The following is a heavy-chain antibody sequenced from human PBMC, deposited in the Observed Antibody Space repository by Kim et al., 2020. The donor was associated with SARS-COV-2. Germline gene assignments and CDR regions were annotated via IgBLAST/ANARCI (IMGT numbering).Heavy chain of an antibody. V-gene: IGHV3-30*18. CDR3: AKNVAMTLVPPEFDY. J-gene: IGHJ4*02. Sequence: GGSLRLSCAASGFIFSNFGMHWVRQAPGKGLEWVAVIPYDSSNTYYVDSVKGRFTISRDNSKNTLYLHMNSLRVEDTAVYYCAKNVAMTLVPPEFDYWGQGTQVTVSS. CDR1: GFIFSNFG. D-gene: IGHD3-22*01. CDR2: IPYDSSNT.